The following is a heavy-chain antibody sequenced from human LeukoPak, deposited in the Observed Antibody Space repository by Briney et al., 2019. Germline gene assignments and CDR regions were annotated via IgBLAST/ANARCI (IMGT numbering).Heavy chain of an antibody. CDR2: IYYSGGT. CDR3: ARCMVATANFDY. J-gene: IGHJ4*02. V-gene: IGHV4-59*01. Sequence: SETLSLTCTVSGGSISSYCWSWIRQPPGKGLEWIGYIYYSGGTNYNPSLKSRVTISVDTSKNQLSLKLSSVTAADTAVYYCARCMVATANFDYWGQGTQVTVSS. CDR1: GGSISSYC. D-gene: IGHD5-12*01.